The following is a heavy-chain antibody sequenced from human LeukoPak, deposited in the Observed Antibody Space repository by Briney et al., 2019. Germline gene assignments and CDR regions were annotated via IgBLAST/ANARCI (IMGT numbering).Heavy chain of an antibody. Sequence: PGGSLRLSCSASGFTFSSYAMHWVRQAPGKGLEYVSAISPNGGSTYSADSVKGRFNISRDNSKDTLYLHMSRLRAEDTAVYYCVPSPMTVVRGVSYWGQGTLVTVSS. J-gene: IGHJ4*02. D-gene: IGHD3-10*01. V-gene: IGHV3-64D*06. CDR2: ISPNGGST. CDR1: GFTFSSYA. CDR3: VPSPMTVVRGVSY.